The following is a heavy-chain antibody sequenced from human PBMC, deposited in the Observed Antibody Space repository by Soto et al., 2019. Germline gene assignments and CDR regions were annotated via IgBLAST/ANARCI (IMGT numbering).Heavy chain of an antibody. CDR1: GGSTSSYY. V-gene: IGHV4-4*07. D-gene: IGHD3-22*01. Sequence: SETLSLTCTVSGGSTSSYYWSWIRQPAGKGLEWIGRIYTSGSTNYNPSLKSRVTMSVDTSKNQFSLKLSSVTAADTAVYYCARDSSGYYYESDWFDPWGQGTLVTVSS. CDR2: IYTSGST. CDR3: ARDSSGYYYESDWFDP. J-gene: IGHJ5*02.